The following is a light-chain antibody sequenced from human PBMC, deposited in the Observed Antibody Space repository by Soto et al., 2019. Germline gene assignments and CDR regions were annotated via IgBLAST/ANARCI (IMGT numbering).Light chain of an antibody. CDR1: QSVSSSY. CDR2: GAS. J-gene: IGKJ1*01. CDR3: QQGYSNPWT. V-gene: IGKV3-20*01. Sequence: EIVLTQSPGPLSLSPGERATLSCRASQSVSSSYLAWYQQKPGQAPRLLIYGASSRATGIPDRFSGSGSGTNFTLSLNSLQPEDVATYYCQQGYSNPWTFGQGTKVDIK.